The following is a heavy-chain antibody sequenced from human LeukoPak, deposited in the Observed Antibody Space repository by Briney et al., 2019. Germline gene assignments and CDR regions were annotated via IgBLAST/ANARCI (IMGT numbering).Heavy chain of an antibody. Sequence: GGSLRHSYAASGFTVSSNYMSWVRQAPGKGLEWVSVIYSGGSTYYADSVKGRFTISRDNSKNTLYLQMNSLRAEDTAVYYCARASSILIDYWGQGTLVTVSS. CDR1: GFTVSSNY. CDR3: ARASSILIDY. V-gene: IGHV3-66*01. CDR2: IYSGGST. J-gene: IGHJ4*02. D-gene: IGHD6-19*01.